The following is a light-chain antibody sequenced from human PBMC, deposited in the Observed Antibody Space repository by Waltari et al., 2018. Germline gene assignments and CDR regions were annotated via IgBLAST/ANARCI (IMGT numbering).Light chain of an antibody. J-gene: IGLJ2*01. Sequence: QSALTQPASVSGSPGQSISVSCKGTSSDVGGYKYVSWYQHHPGKAPKLLIYDVAKRPSGVSDRFSGSKTGNTVSLTISGLRAEDEAFYYCSSYSTTSAVVFGGGTKMTVL. CDR2: DVA. CDR3: SSYSTTSAVV. CDR1: SSDVGGYKY. V-gene: IGLV2-14*03.